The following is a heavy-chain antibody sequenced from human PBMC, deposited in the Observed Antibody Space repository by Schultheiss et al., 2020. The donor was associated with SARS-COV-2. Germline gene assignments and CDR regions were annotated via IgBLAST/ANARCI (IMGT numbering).Heavy chain of an antibody. CDR1: GFTFSSYG. J-gene: IGHJ6*02. D-gene: IGHD6-19*01. Sequence: GGSLRVSCAASGFTFSSYGMHWVRQAPGKGLEWVAVISYDGSNKYYADSVKGRFTISRDNSKNTLYLQMNSLRAEDTAVYYCAKDIGYSSGWYLRDYYYGMDVWGQGTTVTVSS. V-gene: IGHV3-30*18. CDR3: AKDIGYSSGWYLRDYYYGMDV. CDR2: ISYDGSNK.